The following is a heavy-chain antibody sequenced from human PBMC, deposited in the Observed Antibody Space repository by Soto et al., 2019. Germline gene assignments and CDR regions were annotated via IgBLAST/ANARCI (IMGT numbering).Heavy chain of an antibody. D-gene: IGHD6-13*01. V-gene: IGHV3-53*01. CDR3: ARSVAAAGYAPYYFDY. CDR2: IYSGGST. CDR1: GFTVSSNY. J-gene: IGHJ4*02. Sequence: GGSLRLSCAASGFTVSSNYMSWVRQAPGKGLEWVSVIYSGGSTYYADSVKGRFTISRDNSKNTLYLQMNSLRAEDTAVYYCARSVAAAGYAPYYFDYWGQGTLVTVSS.